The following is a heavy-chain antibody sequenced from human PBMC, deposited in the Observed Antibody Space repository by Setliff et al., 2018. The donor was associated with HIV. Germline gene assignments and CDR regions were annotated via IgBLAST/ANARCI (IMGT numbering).Heavy chain of an antibody. CDR2: IYNSAST. Sequence: SETLSLTCTVSGDSISTDYWTWIRQPPGKGLEWIGYIYNSASTSYNPSLKSRVTISVDTSKNQFFLKLSSVTAPDTAIYYCARGYYGSGSYWWFDPWGQGTLVTVSS. J-gene: IGHJ5*02. V-gene: IGHV4-4*09. CDR3: ARGYYGSGSYWWFDP. CDR1: GDSISTDY. D-gene: IGHD3-10*01.